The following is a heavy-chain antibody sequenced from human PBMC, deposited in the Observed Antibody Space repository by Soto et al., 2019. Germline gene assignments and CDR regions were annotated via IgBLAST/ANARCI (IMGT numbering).Heavy chain of an antibody. Sequence: QVQLQESGPGLVKPSETLSLTCTVSGGSMRGQHWSWIRQPPGKGLEWIGHHSDSTNYNPSLKSRNTISTATSKNQFSLKLSSVTAADTAVYYCATYTVGEGGRGYWGQGTLVTVSS. CDR2: HHSDST. J-gene: IGHJ4*02. D-gene: IGHD3-16*01. CDR1: GGSMRGQH. CDR3: ATYTVGEGGRGY. V-gene: IGHV4-4*09.